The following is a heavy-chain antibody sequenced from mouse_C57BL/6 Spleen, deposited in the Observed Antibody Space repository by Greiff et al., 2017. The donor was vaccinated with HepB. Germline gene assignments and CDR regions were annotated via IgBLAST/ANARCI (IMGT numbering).Heavy chain of an antibody. J-gene: IGHJ2*01. D-gene: IGHD2-4*01. CDR2: IDPANGNT. CDR3: ASLIYYDYDDFDY. CDR1: GFNIKNTY. Sequence: EVQLQQSVAELVRPGASVKLSCTASGFNIKNTYMHWVKQRPEQGLEWIGRIDPANGNTKYAPKFQGKATITADTSSNTAYLQLSSLTSEDTAIYYCASLIYYDYDDFDYWGQGTTLTVSS. V-gene: IGHV14-3*01.